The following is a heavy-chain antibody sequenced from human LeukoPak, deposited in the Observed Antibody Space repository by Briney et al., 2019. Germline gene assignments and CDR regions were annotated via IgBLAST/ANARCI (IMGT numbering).Heavy chain of an antibody. CDR1: GYTFTGYY. D-gene: IGHD3-22*01. V-gene: IGHV1-2*02. Sequence: GASVKVSCKASGYTFTGYYIHWLRQAPGQGLEWMGWINPNSGGTNYAQKFQGRVTMTRDTSISTAYMELSRLRSDDTAVYYCARVKNYYDSSGYLYYFDYWGQGTLVTVSS. CDR2: INPNSGGT. J-gene: IGHJ4*02. CDR3: ARVKNYYDSSGYLYYFDY.